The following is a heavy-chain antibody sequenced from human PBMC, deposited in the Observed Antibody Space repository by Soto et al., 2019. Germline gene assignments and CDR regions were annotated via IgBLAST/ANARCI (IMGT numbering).Heavy chain of an antibody. D-gene: IGHD5-12*01. CDR1: GDSVSSNTAS. J-gene: IGHJ5*02. CDR3: AKGDNLGPKTGYAFDP. Sequence: SQTLSLTCAISGDSVSSNTASWNWIRQSPSRGLEWLGRTYFRSKWYNDYAVSVKSRIIINPDASNNQFSLQLNSVTPEDTAVYFCAKGDNLGPKTGYAFDPWGQGIMVTVSS. CDR2: TYFRSKWYN. V-gene: IGHV6-1*01.